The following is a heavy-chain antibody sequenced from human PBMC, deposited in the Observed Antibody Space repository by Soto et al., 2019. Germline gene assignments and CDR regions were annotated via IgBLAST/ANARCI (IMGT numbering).Heavy chain of an antibody. Sequence: PGESLKISCMGSGYTFTSHWIGWVRQMPGKGLEWMGIIYPGDSDTRYSPSFQGQVTISADKSIRTAYLQWNSLKASDTAMYYCVRVLLVGSNSLSTAWFNPWGPGTLVTGSS. CDR3: VRVLLVGSNSLSTAWFNP. D-gene: IGHD1-26*01. V-gene: IGHV5-51*01. J-gene: IGHJ5*02. CDR2: IYPGDSDT. CDR1: GYTFTSHW.